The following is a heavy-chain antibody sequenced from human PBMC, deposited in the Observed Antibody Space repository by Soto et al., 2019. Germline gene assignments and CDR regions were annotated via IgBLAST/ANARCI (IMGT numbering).Heavy chain of an antibody. J-gene: IGHJ4*02. CDR3: TRNGYVAVDY. V-gene: IGHV3-48*02. Sequence: EVELVESGGNLVQPGGSLRLSCAASGFTFSSYSMNWVRQAPGKGLEWVSYISGSSSTTYYADSVKGRFTISRDIAKNSLYLQMNSPRDEDTAVYYCTRNGYVAVDYWGQGTLVTVSS. CDR2: ISGSSSTT. D-gene: IGHD5-18*01. CDR1: GFTFSSYS.